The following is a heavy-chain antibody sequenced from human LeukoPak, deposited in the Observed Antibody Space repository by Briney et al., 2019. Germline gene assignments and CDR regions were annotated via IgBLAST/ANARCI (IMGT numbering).Heavy chain of an antibody. CDR2: ISSSSSTI. D-gene: IGHD3-10*01. CDR3: ARGPRITMVREPLDY. V-gene: IGHV3-48*04. J-gene: IGHJ4*02. Sequence: GGSLRLSCAASGFTFSSYSMNWVRQAPGKGLEWVSYISSSSSTIYYADSVKGRFTISRDNAKNSLYLQMNSLRAEDTAVYYCARGPRITMVREPLDYWGQGTLVTVSS. CDR1: GFTFSSYS.